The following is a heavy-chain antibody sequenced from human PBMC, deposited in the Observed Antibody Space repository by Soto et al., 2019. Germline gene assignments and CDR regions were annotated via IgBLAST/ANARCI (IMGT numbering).Heavy chain of an antibody. D-gene: IGHD2-2*01. J-gene: IGHJ5*02. CDR2: ISLYSDGT. V-gene: IGHV1-18*01. Sequence: ASVNVSCKTSGYTFSNYGITWVRQAPGQPLEWLGWISLYSDGTNYAQKFQGRVSMTTDTSTTTAYMELRSLRSDDTAAYYCARVVPGAEAWFGPWGQGTLVTVSS. CDR3: ARVVPGAEAWFGP. CDR1: GYTFSNYG.